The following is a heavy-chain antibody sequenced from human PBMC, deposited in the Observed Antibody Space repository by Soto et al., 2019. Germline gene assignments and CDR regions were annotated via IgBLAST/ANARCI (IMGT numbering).Heavy chain of an antibody. V-gene: IGHV1-18*01. CDR3: ARSIVVVTALDY. D-gene: IGHD2-21*02. CDR2: ISVYNGNT. CDR1: GYTFTSYG. J-gene: IGHJ4*02. Sequence: ASVKVSCKASGYTFTSYGISWVRQAPGQGLEWMGWISVYNGNTNYAQKLQGRVTMTTDTSTSTAYMELRSLRSDDTAVYYCARSIVVVTALDYWGQGTLVTVSS.